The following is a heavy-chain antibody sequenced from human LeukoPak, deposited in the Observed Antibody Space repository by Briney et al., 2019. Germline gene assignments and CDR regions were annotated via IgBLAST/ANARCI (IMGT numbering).Heavy chain of an antibody. CDR3: ARGEYPDY. V-gene: IGHV4-34*01. CDR2: INHSGST. CDR1: GGSFSGYY. D-gene: IGHD6-6*01. Sequence: PSETLSLTCAVYGGSFSGYYWSWIRQPPGKGLEWIGEINHSGSTNYNPSLKSRVTISVDTSKNQFSLKLSSVTAADTAVYYCARGEYPDYWGQGTLVTVSS. J-gene: IGHJ4*02.